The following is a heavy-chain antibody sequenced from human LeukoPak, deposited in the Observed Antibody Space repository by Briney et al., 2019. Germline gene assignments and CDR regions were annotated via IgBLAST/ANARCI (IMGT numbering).Heavy chain of an antibody. CDR1: GYTFTSYG. CDR3: ARGNGFTMVRGVIGGPTGYYGMDV. Sequence: ASVKVSCKASGYTFTSYGISWVRQAPGQGLEWMGWISAYNGNTNYAQKLRGRVTMTTDTSTSTAYMELRSLRSDDTAVYYCARGNGFTMVRGVIGGPTGYYGMDVWGQGTTVTVSS. CDR2: ISAYNGNT. J-gene: IGHJ6*02. V-gene: IGHV1-18*01. D-gene: IGHD3-10*01.